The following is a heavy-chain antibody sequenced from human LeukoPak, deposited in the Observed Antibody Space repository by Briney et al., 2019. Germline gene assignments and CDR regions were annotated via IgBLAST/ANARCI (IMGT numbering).Heavy chain of an antibody. Sequence: SETLSLTCTVSGGSISSNYWSWIRQPPGKGLEWITYSSYTGSTNYNPSLKSRVTISVDTSKNQFSLRLRSVTAADTAVYYCARGFRYCSGGSCYPGVNWFDPWGQGTLVTVSS. J-gene: IGHJ5*02. CDR1: GGSISSNY. D-gene: IGHD2-15*01. V-gene: IGHV4-59*01. CDR3: ARGFRYCSGGSCYPGVNWFDP. CDR2: SSYTGST.